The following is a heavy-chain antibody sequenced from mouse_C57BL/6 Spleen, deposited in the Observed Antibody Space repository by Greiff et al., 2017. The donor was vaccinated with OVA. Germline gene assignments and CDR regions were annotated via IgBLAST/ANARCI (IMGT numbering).Heavy chain of an antibody. J-gene: IGHJ2*01. CDR2: ISSGGSYT. CDR3: ARELGYYFDY. Sequence: EVKLMESGGDLVKPGGSLKLSCAASGFTFSSYGMSWVRQTPDKRLEWVATISSGGSYTYYPASVKGRFTISRDNAKNTLYLQMSSLKSEDTAMYYCARELGYYFDYWGQGTTLTVSS. D-gene: IGHD4-1*01. CDR1: GFTFSSYG. V-gene: IGHV5-6*01.